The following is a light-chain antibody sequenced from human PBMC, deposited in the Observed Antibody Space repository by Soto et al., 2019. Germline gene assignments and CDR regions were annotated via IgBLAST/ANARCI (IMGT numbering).Light chain of an antibody. CDR2: DVT. CDR3: RSYTSSDTYV. Sequence: QSVLTQPASVSGSPGQSIAISCTGTSSDVGGYNYVSWYQQHPGKAPKLMIHDVTNRPSGVSNRFSGSKSGNTASLTISGLQTEDEADYYCRSYTSSDTYVFGTGTKVTVL. J-gene: IGLJ1*01. V-gene: IGLV2-14*01. CDR1: SSDVGGYNY.